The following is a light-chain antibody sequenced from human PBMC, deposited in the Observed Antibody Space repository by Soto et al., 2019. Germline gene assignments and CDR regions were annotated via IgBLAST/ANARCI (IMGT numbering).Light chain of an antibody. CDR1: SSDVGGYNY. V-gene: IGLV2-14*03. Sequence: QSALTQPASVSGSPGQSITISCTGTSSDVGGYNYVSWYQHHPGKAPKLLIYDVSNRPSGISNRFSGSKSDNTASLTISGLQPEDEADYYCSSYTTYHTRQIVFGTGTKVTDL. CDR3: SSYTTYHTRQIV. CDR2: DVS. J-gene: IGLJ1*01.